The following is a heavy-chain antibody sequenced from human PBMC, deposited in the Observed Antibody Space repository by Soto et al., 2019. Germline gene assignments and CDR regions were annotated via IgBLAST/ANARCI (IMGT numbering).Heavy chain of an antibody. V-gene: IGHV4-34*01. Sequence: SETLSLTCAVYGGSFSGYYWSWILQPPGKGLEWIGEINHSGSTNYNPSLKSRVTISVDTSKNQFSLKLSSVTAADTAVYYCARSGYIVATIPYGMDVWGQGTTVT. CDR3: ARSGYIVATIPYGMDV. D-gene: IGHD5-12*01. J-gene: IGHJ6*02. CDR2: INHSGST. CDR1: GGSFSGYY.